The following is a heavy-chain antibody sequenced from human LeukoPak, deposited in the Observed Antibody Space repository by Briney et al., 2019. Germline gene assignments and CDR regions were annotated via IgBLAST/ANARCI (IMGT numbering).Heavy chain of an antibody. Sequence: GGSLRLSCAVSGFSVSGYWMTWVRQAPGKGLEWVSNIKQDGSEKNYVDSVKGRFTISRDNAENSLFLQMNSLRVEDTAVYYCAREWQGGIAAAGTRIEGDYWGQGTLVAVSS. CDR3: AREWQGGIAAAGTRIEGDY. V-gene: IGHV3-7*01. J-gene: IGHJ4*02. D-gene: IGHD6-13*01. CDR2: IKQDGSEK. CDR1: GFSVSGYW.